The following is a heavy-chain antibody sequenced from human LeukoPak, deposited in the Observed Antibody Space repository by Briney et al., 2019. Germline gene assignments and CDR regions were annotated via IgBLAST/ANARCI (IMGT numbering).Heavy chain of an antibody. Sequence: GASVKVSCKASGYTFTAYHMHWVRQAPGQGLEWLGWSNPNGGGTHYAPPFQARVTLTRDTSITTVYMELNRLTSDDTAVYYCASSSSSWYYWFDHWGQGTLVTVSS. CDR1: GYTFTAYH. J-gene: IGHJ5*02. CDR2: SNPNGGGT. CDR3: ASSSSSWYYWFDH. V-gene: IGHV1-2*02. D-gene: IGHD6-13*01.